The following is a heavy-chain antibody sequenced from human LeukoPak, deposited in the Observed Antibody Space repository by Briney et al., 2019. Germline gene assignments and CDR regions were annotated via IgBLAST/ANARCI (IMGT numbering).Heavy chain of an antibody. CDR2: INPSGGST. CDR1: GYTFTSYY. J-gene: IGHJ6*02. D-gene: IGHD2-8*01. V-gene: IGHV1-46*01. CDR3: ARDLQVYAIRDYYYGMDV. Sequence: ASVKVSCKASGYTFTSYYMHWARQAPGQGLEWMGIINPSGGSTSYAQKFQGRVTMTRDTSTGTVYMELSSLRSEDTAVYYCARDLQVYAIRDYYYGMDVWGQGTTVTVSS.